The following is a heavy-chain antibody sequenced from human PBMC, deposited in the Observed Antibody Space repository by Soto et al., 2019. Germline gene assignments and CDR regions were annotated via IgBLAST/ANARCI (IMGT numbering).Heavy chain of an antibody. CDR1: GFTASGNY. J-gene: IGHJ6*02. CDR3: ARVLLKGGLDV. Sequence: EMQLVESGGGLIQPGGSLRLSCAASGFTASGNYISWVRLAPGKGLEWVSIIYTDATSFYADSVKGRFTMSRDNSKNTLYLQMNSLRAEDTAIYYCARVLLKGGLDVWGQGTTVTVSS. CDR2: IYTDATS. D-gene: IGHD2-15*01. V-gene: IGHV3-53*01.